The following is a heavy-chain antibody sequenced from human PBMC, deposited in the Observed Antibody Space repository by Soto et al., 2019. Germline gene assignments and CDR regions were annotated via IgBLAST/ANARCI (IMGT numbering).Heavy chain of an antibody. CDR1: GYTFTSYA. V-gene: IGHV1-3*01. Sequence: ASVKVSCKASGYTFTSYAMHWVRQAPGQRLEWMGWINAGNGNTKYSQKFQGRVTITRDTSASTAYMELSSLRSEDTAVYYCAKGLADSSGCYRVGLNYWGKGTPVTVSS. D-gene: IGHD6-19*01. CDR2: INAGNGNT. J-gene: IGHJ4*02. CDR3: AKGLADSSGCYRVGLNY.